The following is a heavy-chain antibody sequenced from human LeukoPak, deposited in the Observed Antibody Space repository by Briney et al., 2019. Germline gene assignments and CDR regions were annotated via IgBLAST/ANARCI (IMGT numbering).Heavy chain of an antibody. J-gene: IGHJ2*01. CDR1: GFTFSSYE. CDR3: ARWTRVTSSSLWYFDL. Sequence: GGSLRLSCVASGFTFSSYEMNWVRQAPGEGLEWVSYIHNGGSSTYYADSVKGRFTISRDNGKNSLHLQMNSLRVEDTAVYYCARWTRVTSSSLWYFDLWGRGTLVPVSS. D-gene: IGHD6-6*01. V-gene: IGHV3-48*03. CDR2: IHNGGSST.